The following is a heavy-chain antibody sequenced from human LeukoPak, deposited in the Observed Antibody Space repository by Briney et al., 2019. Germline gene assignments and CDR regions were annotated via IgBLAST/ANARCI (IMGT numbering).Heavy chain of an antibody. V-gene: IGHV3-23*01. CDR1: GLTFNTFA. CDR2: ISGSGDGT. J-gene: IGHJ5*02. CDR3: AKEGVRGYSYGYGTRNKWFDP. Sequence: GGSLRLSCAASGLTFNTFAMSWVRQAPGKGLEWVSGISGSGDGTYYADSVKGRFTISRDNSKNTLYLQMNSLRAEDTAVYCCAKEGVRGYSYGYGTRNKWFDPWGQGTLVTVSS. D-gene: IGHD5-18*01.